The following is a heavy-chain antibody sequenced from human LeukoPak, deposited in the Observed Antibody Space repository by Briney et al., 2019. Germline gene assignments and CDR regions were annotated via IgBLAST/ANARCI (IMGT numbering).Heavy chain of an antibody. J-gene: IGHJ6*02. D-gene: IGHD2-15*01. CDR2: ISASGGST. CDR3: ARDMGYCSGGSCDGMDV. CDR1: GFTFSSSA. V-gene: IGHV3-23*01. Sequence: GGSLRLSCAASGFTFSSSAMSWVRQVPGKGLEWVSGISASGGSTYYADSVKGRFTISRDNSKNTLYLQMNSLRAEDTAVYYCARDMGYCSGGSCDGMDVWGQGTTVTVSS.